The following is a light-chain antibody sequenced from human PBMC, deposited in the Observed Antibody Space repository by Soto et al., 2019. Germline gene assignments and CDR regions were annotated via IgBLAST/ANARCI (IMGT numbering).Light chain of an antibody. CDR2: GAS. CDR1: QSVSSSY. Sequence: IGWPQYAGTLSLAPGESAPLSCRAIQSVSSSYLAWYQQKPGQAPRLLIYGASSRATGIPDRFSGSGSGTDFTLTISSLEPEDFAVYYCHQRQYWPPITFAQRARLEI. V-gene: IGKV3D-20*02. CDR3: HQRQYWPPIT. J-gene: IGKJ5*01.